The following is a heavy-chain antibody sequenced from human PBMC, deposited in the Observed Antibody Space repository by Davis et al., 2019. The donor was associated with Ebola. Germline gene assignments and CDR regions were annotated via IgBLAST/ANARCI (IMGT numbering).Heavy chain of an antibody. Sequence: ESLKISCAASGFTFSSYWMHWVRQAPGKGLVWVSRINSDGSSTSYADSVKGRFTISRDNAKNTLYLQMNSLRAEDTAVYYCANSVAAIYYYYGMDVWGQGTTVTVSS. D-gene: IGHD6-19*01. CDR3: ANSVAAIYYYYGMDV. J-gene: IGHJ6*02. V-gene: IGHV3-74*01. CDR2: INSDGSST. CDR1: GFTFSSYW.